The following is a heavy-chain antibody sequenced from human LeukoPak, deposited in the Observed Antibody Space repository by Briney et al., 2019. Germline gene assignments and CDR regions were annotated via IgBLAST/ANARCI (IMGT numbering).Heavy chain of an antibody. CDR2: ISRGRPTI. Sequence: PGGSLRLSCVASGFTFSSYSINWVRQAPGKGLEWVSYISRGRPTIHYADSVKGRFTISRDNAKNSLYLQMNSLRGEDTAVYYCVRDPEALDYWGQGTLVTVSS. J-gene: IGHJ4*02. CDR3: VRDPEALDY. CDR1: GFTFSSYS. V-gene: IGHV3-48*01.